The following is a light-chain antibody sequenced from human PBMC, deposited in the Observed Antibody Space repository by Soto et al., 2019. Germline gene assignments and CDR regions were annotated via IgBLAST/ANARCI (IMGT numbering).Light chain of an antibody. V-gene: IGKV4-1*01. CDR2: WAS. J-gene: IGKJ2*01. CDR3: QQYYSPPYT. CDR1: QSVLYSSNNKNY. Sequence: DIVMTQSPDSLAVSLGERATINCKSSQSVLYSSNNKNYLGWYQQKPGQTPKLLIYWASTRDSGVPDRFSVRGSGTDFTLTISSLQAEDVAVYYFQQYYSPPYTFGQGTRLEIK.